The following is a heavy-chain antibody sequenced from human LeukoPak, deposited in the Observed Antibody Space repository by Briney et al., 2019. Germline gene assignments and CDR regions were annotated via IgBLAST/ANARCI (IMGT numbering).Heavy chain of an antibody. D-gene: IGHD3-10*01. J-gene: IGHJ6*02. CDR3: ARDSGTFYYYYGMDV. CDR1: GGSISSYY. V-gene: IGHV4-59*01. CDR2: IYYSGST. Sequence: PSETLSLTCTVSGGSISSYYWSWIRQPPGKGLEWIGYIYYSGSTNYNPSLKSRVTISVDTSKNQFSLKLSSVTAADTAVYCCARDSGTFYYYYGMDVWGQGTTVTVSS.